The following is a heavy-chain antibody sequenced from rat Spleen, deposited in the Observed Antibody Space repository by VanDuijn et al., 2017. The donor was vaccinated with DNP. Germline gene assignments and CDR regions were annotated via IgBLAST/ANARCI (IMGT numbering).Heavy chain of an antibody. CDR3: ATFEGRDA. V-gene: IGHV5S10*01. Sequence: EVQLVESGGGVVQPGKSLKLSCAASGFSFSDSAMAWVRQSPKMGLEWVATIIYDGSHTFYRDSVQGRFIISRDNAKTTLNLQMDSLRSEDTATYYCATFEGRDAWGRGTSVTVSS. CDR1: GFSFSDSA. D-gene: IGHD1-11*01. CDR2: IIYDGSHT. J-gene: IGHJ4*01.